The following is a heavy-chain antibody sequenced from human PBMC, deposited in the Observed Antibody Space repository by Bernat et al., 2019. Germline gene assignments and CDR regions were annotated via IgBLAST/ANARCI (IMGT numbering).Heavy chain of an antibody. J-gene: IGHJ6*03. V-gene: IGHV4-39*01. Sequence: QLQLQESGPGLVKPSETLSLTCTVSGGSISSSSYYWGWIRQPPGKGLEWIGSIYYSGSTYYNPSLKSRVTISVDTSKNQFSLKLSSVTAADTAVYYCARLEGPLLRGYYMDVWGKGTTVTVSS. CDR3: ARLEGPLLRGYYMDV. CDR2: IYYSGST. D-gene: IGHD2-15*01. CDR1: GGSISSSSYY.